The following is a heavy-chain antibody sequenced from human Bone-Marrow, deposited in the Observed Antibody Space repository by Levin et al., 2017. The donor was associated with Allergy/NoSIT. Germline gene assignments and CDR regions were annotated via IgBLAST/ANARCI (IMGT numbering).Heavy chain of an antibody. J-gene: IGHJ4*02. Sequence: SETLSLTCTVSGGSISSSSYYWGWIRQPPGTGLEWIGSIYYSGSTYYNPSLKSRVTISVDTSKNQFSLKLSSVTAADTAVYYCARLEIEYSSSSGWEDQYWGQGTLVTVSS. V-gene: IGHV4-39*01. D-gene: IGHD6-6*01. CDR3: ARLEIEYSSSSGWEDQY. CDR2: IYYSGST. CDR1: GGSISSSSYY.